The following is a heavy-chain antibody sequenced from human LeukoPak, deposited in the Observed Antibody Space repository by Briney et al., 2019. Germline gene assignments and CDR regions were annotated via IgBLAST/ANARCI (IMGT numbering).Heavy chain of an antibody. V-gene: IGHV4-34*01. D-gene: IGHD3-3*01. CDR3: ARGSYYDFWSGYRYYFDY. CDR2: INHRGST. CDR1: GGSFSGYY. Sequence: PSESLSLTCAVYGGSFSGYYWSWIRQPPGKGPEWIGEINHRGSTTYNPSLKSRVTVSVDTSKNQFSLKLSSVTAADTAVYYCARGSYYDFWSGYRYYFDYWGQGTLVTVSS. J-gene: IGHJ4*02.